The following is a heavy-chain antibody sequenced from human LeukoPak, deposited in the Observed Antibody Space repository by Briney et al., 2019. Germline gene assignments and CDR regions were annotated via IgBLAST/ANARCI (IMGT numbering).Heavy chain of an antibody. CDR2: ISGSGGST. D-gene: IGHD3-22*01. CDR3: AKDYYDSSGYQGAFDI. Sequence: GGSLRLSCAASGFTFSSYAMSWVRQAPGKGLEWVSAISGSGGSTYYADSVKGRFTISRDNSKNTLYLQMNSLRAEDTAVYYCAKDYYDSSGYQGAFDIWDQGTMVTVSS. CDR1: GFTFSSYA. V-gene: IGHV3-23*01. J-gene: IGHJ3*02.